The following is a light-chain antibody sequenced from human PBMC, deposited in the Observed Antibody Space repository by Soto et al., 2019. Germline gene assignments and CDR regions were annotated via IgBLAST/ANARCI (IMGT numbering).Light chain of an antibody. CDR2: GAS. CDR3: QQYGSSPPWT. Sequence: EIVMTQSPATLSVSPGERSTLSCRASQSIDSDLAWYQQKPGQAPRLLIYGASSRATGIPDRFSGSGSGTDFTLTISRLEAEDFAVYYCQQYGSSPPWTFGQGTKVDIK. CDR1: QSIDSD. J-gene: IGKJ1*01. V-gene: IGKV3-20*01.